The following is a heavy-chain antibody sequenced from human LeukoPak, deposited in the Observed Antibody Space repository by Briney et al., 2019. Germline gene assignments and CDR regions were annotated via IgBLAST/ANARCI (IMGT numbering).Heavy chain of an antibody. V-gene: IGHV3-53*01. CDR3: ARARNYDYVWGSYPPAGYYFDY. CDR2: IYSGGST. Sequence: AGGSLRLSCAASGFTVSSNYMSWVRQAPGEGLEWVSVIYSGGSTYYADSVKGRFTISRDNSKNTLYLQINSLRAEDTAVYYCARARNYDYVWGSYPPAGYYFDYWGQGTLVTVSS. D-gene: IGHD3-16*01. J-gene: IGHJ4*02. CDR1: GFTVSSNY.